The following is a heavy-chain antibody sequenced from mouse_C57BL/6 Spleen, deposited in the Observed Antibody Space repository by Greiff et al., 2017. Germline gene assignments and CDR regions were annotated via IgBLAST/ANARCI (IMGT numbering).Heavy chain of an antibody. CDR2: INPSNGGT. D-gene: IGHD1-1*01. CDR3: ARDYYGVAGNYLDY. CDR1: GYTFTSYW. Sequence: QVQLQQPGTELVKPGASVKLSCTASGYTFTSYWMHWVKQRPGQGLEWIGNINPSNGGTNYNEKFKGKATLTVDKSSSTAYMQLSSLTAEDSAVYYCARDYYGVAGNYLDYWGQGTTLTVSS. J-gene: IGHJ2*01. V-gene: IGHV1-53*01.